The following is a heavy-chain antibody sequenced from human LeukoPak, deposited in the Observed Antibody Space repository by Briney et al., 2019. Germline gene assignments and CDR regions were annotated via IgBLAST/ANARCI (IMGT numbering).Heavy chain of an antibody. CDR3: ARVLPHSDPLDY. D-gene: IGHD2-15*01. J-gene: IGHJ4*02. CDR2: ISRSGTTI. CDR1: GFTFSSYE. V-gene: IGHV3-48*03. Sequence: GGSLRLSCAASGFTFSSYEMNWVRQAPGRGLEWVSFISRSGTTIYYADSVKGRFTISRDNAENSLYLQMNSLRAEDTAVYYCARVLPHSDPLDYWGQGTLVTVSS.